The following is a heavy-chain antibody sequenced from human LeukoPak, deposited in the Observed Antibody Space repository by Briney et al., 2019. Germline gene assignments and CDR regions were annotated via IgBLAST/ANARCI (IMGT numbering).Heavy chain of an antibody. Sequence: ASVKVSCKASGYTFTSYGISWVRQAPGQGLEWMGWISAYNGNTNYAQKLQGRVTMTTDTSTSTAYMELRSLRSDDTAVYYCASYTGYSSGWYGGAEYFQHWGQGTLVTVSS. CDR3: ASYTGYSSGWYGGAEYFQH. J-gene: IGHJ1*01. CDR1: GYTFTSYG. D-gene: IGHD6-19*01. CDR2: ISAYNGNT. V-gene: IGHV1-18*01.